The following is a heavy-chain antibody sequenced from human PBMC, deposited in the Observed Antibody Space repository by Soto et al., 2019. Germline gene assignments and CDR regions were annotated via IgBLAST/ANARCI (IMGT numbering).Heavy chain of an antibody. V-gene: IGHV3-74*01. CDR3: TRSITGYSYADT. Sequence: EVQLVESGGGLVQPGGSLRLSCAASGFTFTSYWMHWVRQTPGKGLVWVSRINSDGTDTVYVDSVKGRFTISRDNAKNTLFLQMNSLRAEDTAVYYCTRSITGYSYADTCGQGTLVTVSS. CDR2: INSDGTDT. J-gene: IGHJ5*02. D-gene: IGHD5-18*01. CDR1: GFTFTSYW.